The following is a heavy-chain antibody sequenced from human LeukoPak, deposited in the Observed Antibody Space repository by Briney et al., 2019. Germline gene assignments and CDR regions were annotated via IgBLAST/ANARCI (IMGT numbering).Heavy chain of an antibody. V-gene: IGHV1-18*01. CDR1: GYTFISYG. J-gene: IGHJ5*02. D-gene: IGHD3-10*01. CDR2: ISGYNGNT. Sequence: ASVKVSCKASGYTFISYGINWVRQAPGQGLEWMGWISGYNGNTNYEQKFQGRVTLTTDTSTSTAYMELRSLRSDDTAVYYCARSTHRSGDCFDPWGQGTLVTVSS. CDR3: ARSTHRSGDCFDP.